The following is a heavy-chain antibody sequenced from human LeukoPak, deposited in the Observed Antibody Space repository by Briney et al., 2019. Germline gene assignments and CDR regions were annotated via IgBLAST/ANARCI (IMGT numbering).Heavy chain of an antibody. V-gene: IGHV1-8*01. CDR3: ATETYYYGSGSAYFDY. CDR1: GYTLTSYD. J-gene: IGHJ4*02. Sequence: ASVKVSCKASGYTLTSYDINWVRQATGQGLEWMGWMNPNSGKTGYAQKFQGRITITRNTSISTAYMELSSLRSEDTAVYYCATETYYYGSGSAYFDYWGQGTLVTVSS. D-gene: IGHD3-10*01. CDR2: MNPNSGKT.